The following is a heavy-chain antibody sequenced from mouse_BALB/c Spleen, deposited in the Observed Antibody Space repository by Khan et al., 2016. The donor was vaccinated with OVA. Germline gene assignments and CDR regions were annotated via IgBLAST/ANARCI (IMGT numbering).Heavy chain of an antibody. Sequence: QVQLQQPGAELAKPGASVKMSCKASGYTFTTYWMHWVKQRPGQGLEWIGYINPTSGYTDYNDKFKDRATLSADKSSGSAYMQLNSLTSEDSAVYYCTRDRIDYWGQGTTLTVSS. J-gene: IGHJ2*01. CDR2: INPTSGYT. V-gene: IGHV1-7*01. CDR1: GYTFTTYW. CDR3: TRDRIDY.